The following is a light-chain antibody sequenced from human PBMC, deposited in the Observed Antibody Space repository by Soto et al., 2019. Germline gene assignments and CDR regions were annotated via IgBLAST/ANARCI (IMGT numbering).Light chain of an antibody. CDR1: QGIRSE. CDR2: AAS. J-gene: IGKJ4*01. V-gene: IGKV1-6*01. Sequence: AIQMTQSPSSLSASVGDRVTITCRASQGIRSELGWYQQKPGKAPKLLIYAASSLQSGVPSRFSGRGSGTDFTLTNSSLQTEDFANYYCLQDYNYPLNFGGGNNVE. CDR3: LQDYNYPLN.